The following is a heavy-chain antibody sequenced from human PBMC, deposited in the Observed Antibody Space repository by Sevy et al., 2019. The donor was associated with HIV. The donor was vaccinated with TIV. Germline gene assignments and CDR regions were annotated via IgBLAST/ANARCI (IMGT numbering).Heavy chain of an antibody. CDR1: GFTFSTYT. CDR2: ISSSSSYI. D-gene: IGHD2-2*02. Sequence: GGSLRLSCAASGFTFSTYTMNWVRQAPVKGLEWVSCISSSSSYIYYADSVKGRFTISRDNAKNSLYLQMNSLRVEDTAVYYCARAAYYCSTTSCYIDYWGQGTLVTVSS. J-gene: IGHJ4*02. V-gene: IGHV3-21*01. CDR3: ARAAYYCSTTSCYIDY.